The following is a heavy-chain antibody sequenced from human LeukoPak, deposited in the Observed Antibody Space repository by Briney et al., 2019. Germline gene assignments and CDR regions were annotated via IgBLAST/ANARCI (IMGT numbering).Heavy chain of an antibody. CDR3: VHNGHYYDSSGYYFDY. CDR2: IYSGGST. V-gene: IGHV3-53*01. D-gene: IGHD3-22*01. CDR1: GFTVSSNY. Sequence: PGGSLRLSCAASGFTVSSNYMSWVRQAPGKGLEWVSVIYSGGSTYYADSVKGRFTISRDNSKNTLYLQMNSLRAEDTAVYYCVHNGHYYDSSGYYFDYWGQGTLVTVSS. J-gene: IGHJ4*02.